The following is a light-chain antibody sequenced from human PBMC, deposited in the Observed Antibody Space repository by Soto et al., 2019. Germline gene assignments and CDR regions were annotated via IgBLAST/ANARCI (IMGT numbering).Light chain of an antibody. CDR3: QTWGTGIRGVV. J-gene: IGLJ2*01. Sequence: QSVLTQSPSASASLGASDKLTCTLSSGHSSYAIAWHQQQPEKGPRYLMKLNSDGSHSKGDGIPDRFSGSSSGAERYLTISSLQSEDEADYYCQTWGTGIRGVVFGGGTKLTVL. CDR1: SGHSSYA. V-gene: IGLV4-69*01. CDR2: LNSDGSH.